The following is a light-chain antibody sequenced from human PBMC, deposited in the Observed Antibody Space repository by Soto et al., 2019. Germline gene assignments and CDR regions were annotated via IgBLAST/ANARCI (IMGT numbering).Light chain of an antibody. CDR3: SSYAGRDIRV. CDR1: SVDINY. Sequence: QSALTQPPSASGSRGQSVTISCTGTSVDINYVSWFQQHPGKAPKLIICEVTKRPSGVPDRFSGSKSGSTASLTASGLQDDDEADDYCSSYAGRDIRVFGGGTKLTVL. CDR2: EVT. V-gene: IGLV2-8*01. J-gene: IGLJ3*02.